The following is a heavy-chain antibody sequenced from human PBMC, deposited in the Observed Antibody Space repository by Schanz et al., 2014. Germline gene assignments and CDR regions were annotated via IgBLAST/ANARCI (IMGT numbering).Heavy chain of an antibody. D-gene: IGHD3-16*01. V-gene: IGHV4-59*06. CDR1: GGSISSEY. J-gene: IGHJ4*02. CDR2: IYFSGAT. CDR3: ARGRHLGGPSYFDY. Sequence: QLQESGPALVKPSETLSLTCTVSGGSISSEYWSWIRQPAGKGLEWIGYIYFSGATYINPSLESRVIIPVDTSETQFSLKLTSVTAADTAVYYCARGRHLGGPSYFDYWGRGSLVSVSS.